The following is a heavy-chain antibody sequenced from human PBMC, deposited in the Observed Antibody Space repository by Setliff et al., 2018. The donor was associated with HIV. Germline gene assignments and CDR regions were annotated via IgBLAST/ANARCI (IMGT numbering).Heavy chain of an antibody. D-gene: IGHD3-10*01. CDR3: ARHFPSISLFFGDPGPFDR. J-gene: IGHJ4*02. Sequence: SETLSLTCAVSGYSISSSHWWGWIRQPPGKGLEWIGYIYYSGSTNYNPSLKSRATMSVDTSNNRFSLKLSSVTALDTAVYYCARHFPSISLFFGDPGPFDRWGQGALVTVSS. CDR2: IYYSGST. CDR1: GYSISSSHW. V-gene: IGHV4-28*06.